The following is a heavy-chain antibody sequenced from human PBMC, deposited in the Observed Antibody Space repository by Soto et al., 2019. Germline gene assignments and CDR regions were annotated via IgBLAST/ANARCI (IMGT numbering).Heavy chain of an antibody. J-gene: IGHJ4*02. V-gene: IGHV1-18*01. Sequence: QVQLVQSGAEVKKPGASVKVSCKASGYTFPSYGISWVRQAPGQGLEWMGWISAYNGNTKYAQKLQGRVTMTTDTATGTAYMELRSLRSDDTAVYYCARDLGGSYYAPVDYWGQGTLVTVSS. CDR1: GYTFPSYG. CDR2: ISAYNGNT. D-gene: IGHD1-26*01. CDR3: ARDLGGSYYAPVDY.